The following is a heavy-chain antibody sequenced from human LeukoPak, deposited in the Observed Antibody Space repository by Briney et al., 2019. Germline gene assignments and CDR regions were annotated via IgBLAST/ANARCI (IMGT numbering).Heavy chain of an antibody. J-gene: IGHJ4*02. V-gene: IGHV3-23*01. CDR3: AKDGGSRDFDY. Sequence: GGSLRLSCAASGFRFSSYWMSWVRQAPGKGLEWVSTISGSGGSTFYADSVKGRFTISRDNSKNTVYLHMNSLRAEDTALYYCAKDGGSRDFDYWGQGTLVTVSS. CDR2: ISGSGGST. CDR1: GFRFSSYW. D-gene: IGHD4-23*01.